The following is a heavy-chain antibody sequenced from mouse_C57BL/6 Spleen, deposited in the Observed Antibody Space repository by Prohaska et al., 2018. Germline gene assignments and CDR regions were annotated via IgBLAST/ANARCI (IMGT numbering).Heavy chain of an antibody. D-gene: IGHD2-4*01. J-gene: IGHJ2*01. V-gene: IGHV9-3*01. CDR2: INTYSGVP. CDR1: GYTFTTYG. CDR3: ARYDYDLGGFDY. Sequence: QIQLVQSGPELKKPGETVKISCKASGYTFTTYGMSWVKQAPGKGLKWMGWINTYSGVPTYADDFKGRFAFSLETSASTAYLQINNLKNEDTATYFCARYDYDLGGFDYWGQGTTLTVSS.